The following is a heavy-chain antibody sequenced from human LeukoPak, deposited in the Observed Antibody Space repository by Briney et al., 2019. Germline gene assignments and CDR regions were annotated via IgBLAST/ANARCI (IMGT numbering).Heavy chain of an antibody. Sequence: SETLSLTCTVSGGSISSYYWSWIRQPPGKGLEWIGYIYYSGSTNYNPSLKSRVTISVDTSKNQFSLKLSSVTAADTAVYYCARGSGYSYGWSAFDIWGQGTMVTVSS. J-gene: IGHJ3*02. V-gene: IGHV4-59*01. D-gene: IGHD5-18*01. CDR2: IYYSGST. CDR3: ARGSGYSYGWSAFDI. CDR1: GGSISSYY.